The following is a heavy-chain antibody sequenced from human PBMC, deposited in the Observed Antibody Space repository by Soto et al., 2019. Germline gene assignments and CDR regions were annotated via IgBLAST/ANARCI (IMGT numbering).Heavy chain of an antibody. D-gene: IGHD4-17*01. CDR3: ARGAYGDYAY. Sequence: QVHLQESGPGLVKPSQNLSLTCTVSGASISSGGYYWSWFRQHPGKGLEWIGYSYYTGTTDYNASLKSRVNISIDTSETQFSLNLSSVTAADTAVYYCARGAYGDYAYWGQGTLVTVSS. J-gene: IGHJ4*02. V-gene: IGHV4-31*03. CDR2: SYYTGTT. CDR1: GASISSGGYY.